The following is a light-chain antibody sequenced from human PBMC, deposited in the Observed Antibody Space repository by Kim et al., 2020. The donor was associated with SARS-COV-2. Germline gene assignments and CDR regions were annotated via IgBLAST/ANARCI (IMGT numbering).Light chain of an antibody. J-gene: IGKJ4*01. Sequence: VSPGERATLACRASQSVSSNLAWYQQKPGQAPRLLIYGASTRATGIPARFSGSGSGTEFTLTISSLQSEDFAVYYCQQYNNWLTFGGGTKVDIK. CDR1: QSVSSN. CDR3: QQYNNWLT. CDR2: GAS. V-gene: IGKV3-15*01.